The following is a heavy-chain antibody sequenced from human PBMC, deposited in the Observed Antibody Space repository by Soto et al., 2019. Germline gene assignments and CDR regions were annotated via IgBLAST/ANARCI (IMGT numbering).Heavy chain of an antibody. Sequence: QVQLVQSGAEVKKPGSSVKVSCKASGGTFSSYDISWVRQAPGQGLEWMGGIIPIFGTSNYAQKFQGRVTITADESTSKADMGMSSLRSEDAAVYYCARESGSRNFAYWGQGTLVTVSS. CDR3: ARESGSRNFAY. CDR2: IIPIFGTS. V-gene: IGHV1-69*01. J-gene: IGHJ4*02. CDR1: GGTFSSYD. D-gene: IGHD1-26*01.